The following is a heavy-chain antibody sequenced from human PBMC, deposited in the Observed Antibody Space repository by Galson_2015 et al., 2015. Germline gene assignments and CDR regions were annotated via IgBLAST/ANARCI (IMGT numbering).Heavy chain of an antibody. V-gene: IGHV3-21*01. CDR3: ARVAGAAPHLYYYYMDV. D-gene: IGHD2-8*02. J-gene: IGHJ6*03. CDR2: ISSSSSQI. CDR1: GFTFSGYT. Sequence: SLRLSCAASGFTFSGYTMTWVRQAPGKGLEWVASISSSSSQIHYADSVKGRFPVSRDHAKNSLYLQMSSLRAEDTAVFYCARVAGAAPHLYYYYMDVWGNGTSVIVSS.